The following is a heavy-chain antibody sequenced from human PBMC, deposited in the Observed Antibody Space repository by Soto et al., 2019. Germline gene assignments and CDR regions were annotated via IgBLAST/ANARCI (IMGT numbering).Heavy chain of an antibody. D-gene: IGHD1-1*01. J-gene: IGHJ3*02. CDR3: ARVERGTATTVVDAFDI. V-gene: IGHV4-34*01. Sequence: QVQLQQWGAGLLKPSETLSLTCAVYGGFVSSGSYYWSWIRQPPGKGLEWIGEMSHSGGTHFNPSLKSRVTISVDTSKNQFSLQMSSVTAADTALYYCARVERGTATTVVDAFDIWGPGKMVTVSS. CDR2: MSHSGGT. CDR1: GGFVSSGSYY.